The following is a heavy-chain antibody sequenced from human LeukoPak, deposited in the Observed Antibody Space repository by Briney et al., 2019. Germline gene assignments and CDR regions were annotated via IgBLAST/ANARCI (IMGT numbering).Heavy chain of an antibody. CDR3: VRYTSIGW. V-gene: IGHV3-74*01. Sequence: GGSLRLSCAASGFTFSSYWMHWVRQAPGKGLVWVSRISTDGTTTSYADSVKGRFTISRDNAKNTLYLQMNSLRAEDPAVYHCVRYTSIGWRGQGTLVTVSS. CDR2: ISTDGTTT. D-gene: IGHD5-18*01. J-gene: IGHJ4*02. CDR1: GFTFSSYW.